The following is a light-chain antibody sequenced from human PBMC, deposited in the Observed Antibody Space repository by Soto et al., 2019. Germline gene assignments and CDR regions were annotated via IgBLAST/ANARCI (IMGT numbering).Light chain of an antibody. CDR1: SSDVGAYNY. J-gene: IGLJ2*01. Sequence: QSALTQPPSASGSPRQSVTISCTGTSSDVGAYNYVSWYQQHPGKAPKLMIYEVSKRPSGVPDRFSGSKSGNTASLTVSGLQAEDEADYYCSSYAGSNNFVVFGGGTSSPS. CDR3: SSYAGSNNFVV. CDR2: EVS. V-gene: IGLV2-8*01.